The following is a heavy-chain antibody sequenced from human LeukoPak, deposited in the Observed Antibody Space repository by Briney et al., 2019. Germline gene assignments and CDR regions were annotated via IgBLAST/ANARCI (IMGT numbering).Heavy chain of an antibody. J-gene: IGHJ4*02. CDR1: GGSFSGHY. D-gene: IGHD5-18*01. CDR3: ARDRGTAMVFDY. V-gene: IGHV4-59*11. Sequence: SETLSLTCAVYGGSFSGHYWSWIRQPPGKGLEWIGYIYYSGSTNYNPSLKSRVTISVDTSKNQFSLKLSSVTAADSAVYYCARDRGTAMVFDYWGQGTLVTVSS. CDR2: IYYSGST.